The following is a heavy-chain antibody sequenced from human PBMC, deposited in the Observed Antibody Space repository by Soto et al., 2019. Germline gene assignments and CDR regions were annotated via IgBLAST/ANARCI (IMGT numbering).Heavy chain of an antibody. V-gene: IGHV2-5*02. J-gene: IGHJ4*02. CDR3: AHSARWIQHPFDY. CDR2: IHWDDEK. Sequence: QITLKESGPTLVKPTQTLTLTCTFSGPSLSSSGVSLGWIRQPPGKALEWLALIHWDDEKRYRPSLKSRLNITRDTSKNQVVLTMTNMDPVDTGTYYCAHSARWIQHPFDYWGQGTLVTVSS. D-gene: IGHD5-18*01. CDR1: GPSLSSSGVS.